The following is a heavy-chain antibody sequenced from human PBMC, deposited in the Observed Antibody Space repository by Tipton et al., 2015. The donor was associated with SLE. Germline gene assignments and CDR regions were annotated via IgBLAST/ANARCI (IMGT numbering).Heavy chain of an antibody. V-gene: IGHV4-4*08. CDR2: IYISGTT. D-gene: IGHD3-10*01. J-gene: IGHJ5*02. CDR3: ASGAYGSGNSYLGGWFDP. Sequence: GLVKPSETLSLTCSVSGGSIRDYYWTWIRQPPGKGLEWIGHIYISGTTNYNPSLESRVTISIDTSKNQFSLRLRSVTAADTAMYYCASGAYGSGNSYLGGWFDPWGQGTPVTVSS. CDR1: GGSIRDYY.